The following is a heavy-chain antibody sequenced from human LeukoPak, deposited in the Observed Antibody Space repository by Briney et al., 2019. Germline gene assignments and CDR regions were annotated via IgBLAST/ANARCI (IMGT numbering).Heavy chain of an antibody. J-gene: IGHJ4*02. V-gene: IGHV4-59*01. D-gene: IGHD6-13*01. CDR2: IHFSGST. Sequence: SETLSLTCTVSDASISGYYWSWIRQPPGKGLEWIGSIHFSGSTNYNPSLRSRVTISVDTSKNQLSLKLSSVTAADTAVYYCARVGHIAAAGTYDYWGQGTLVTVSS. CDR3: ARVGHIAAAGTYDY. CDR1: DASISGYY.